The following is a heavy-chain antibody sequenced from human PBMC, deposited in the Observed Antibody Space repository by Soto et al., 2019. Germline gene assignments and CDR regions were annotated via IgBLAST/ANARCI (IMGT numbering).Heavy chain of an antibody. V-gene: IGHV1-69*12. J-gene: IGHJ6*04. Sequence: QVQLVQSGAEVKKPGSSVKVSCKASGCTVSSYAISWVRQAPGQGLEWMGGIIPIFGTANYAQKFQGRVPITADESTRTDYMELRRLRSEDTAVYYCAIGSPSLLRLRSGYHYVMDVWGKGTTVTVSS. CDR1: GCTVSSYA. CDR3: AIGSPSLLRLRSGYHYVMDV. D-gene: IGHD2-21*01. CDR2: IIPIFGTA.